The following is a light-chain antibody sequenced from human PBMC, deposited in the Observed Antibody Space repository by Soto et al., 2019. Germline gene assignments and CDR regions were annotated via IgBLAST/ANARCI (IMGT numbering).Light chain of an antibody. CDR3: QQRSNWPT. J-gene: IGKJ1*01. Sequence: PGERATLSCRASQSVSSYLAWYQQKPGQAPRLLIYDASNRATGIPARFSGSGSGTDFTLTISSLEPEDFAVYYCQQRSNWPTFGQGTKVEIK. CDR1: QSVSSY. CDR2: DAS. V-gene: IGKV3-11*01.